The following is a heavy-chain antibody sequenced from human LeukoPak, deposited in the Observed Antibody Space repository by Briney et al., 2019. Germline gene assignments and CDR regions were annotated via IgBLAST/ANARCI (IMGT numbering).Heavy chain of an antibody. V-gene: IGHV1-18*01. Sequence: ASVKVSCKASGYTFPRHGIIWVRQATGQGLEWMGWIIAHNGDTKYAQNFQRRVTITTATSTTTDYIELRSLRFDDTAVYYCARDPSNTSGNYPYFDYWGQGTLVTVSS. CDR1: GYTFPRHG. J-gene: IGHJ4*02. CDR2: IIAHNGDT. D-gene: IGHD3-22*01. CDR3: ARDPSNTSGNYPYFDY.